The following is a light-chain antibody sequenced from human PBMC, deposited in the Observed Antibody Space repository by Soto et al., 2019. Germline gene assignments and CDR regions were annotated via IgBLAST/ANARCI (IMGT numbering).Light chain of an antibody. Sequence: EIVLTQSPGTLSLSPGERATLSCRASRTVSSSFLAWYQQKPGQAPRLLIYGASSRATGIPDRFSASGSGTDFTLTVSRLESEDFAVYYCRQYGRSPRTFGQGTKVEVK. V-gene: IGKV3-20*01. CDR2: GAS. J-gene: IGKJ1*01. CDR1: RTVSSSF. CDR3: RQYGRSPRT.